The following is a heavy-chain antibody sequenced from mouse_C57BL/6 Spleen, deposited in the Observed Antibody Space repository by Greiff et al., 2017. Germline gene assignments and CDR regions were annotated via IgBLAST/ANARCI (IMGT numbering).Heavy chain of an antibody. CDR3: ARDSPNAMDY. V-gene: IGHV1-82*01. Sequence: QVQLQQSGPELMKPGASVKISCKASGYAFSSSWMNWVKQRPGKGLEWIGRIYPGDGDTNYNGKFKGKATLTADKSSSTAYMQLSSLTSEDSAVYFCARDSPNAMDYWGQGTSVTVSS. J-gene: IGHJ4*01. CDR1: GYAFSSSW. CDR2: IYPGDGDT. D-gene: IGHD2-12*01.